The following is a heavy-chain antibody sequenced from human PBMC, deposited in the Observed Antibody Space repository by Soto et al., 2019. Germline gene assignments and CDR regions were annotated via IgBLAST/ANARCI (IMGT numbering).Heavy chain of an antibody. D-gene: IGHD6-13*01. J-gene: IGHJ4*02. CDR1: GFTFSSYA. CDR3: AKVPDQNIAAAGTTFLYFDY. Sequence: PGGSLRLSCAASGFTFSSYAMSWVRQAPGKGLEWVSAISGSGGSTYYADSVKGRFTISRDNSKNTLYLQMNSLRAEDTAVYYCAKVPDQNIAAAGTTFLYFDYWGQGTLVTVSS. V-gene: IGHV3-23*01. CDR2: ISGSGGST.